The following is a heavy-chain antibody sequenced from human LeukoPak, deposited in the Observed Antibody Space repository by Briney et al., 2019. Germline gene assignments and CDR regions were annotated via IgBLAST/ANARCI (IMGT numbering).Heavy chain of an antibody. V-gene: IGHV4-34*01. D-gene: IGHD5-24*01. J-gene: IGHJ4*02. CDR2: INHSGST. CDR3: ARGAGDGYNYLHY. Sequence: PSETLSLTCTVSGGSISSYYWSWIRQPPGKGLEWIGEINHSGSTNYNPSLKSRVTISVDRSKNQFSLKLSSVTAADTAVYYCARGAGDGYNYLHYWGQGTLVTVSS. CDR1: GGSISSYY.